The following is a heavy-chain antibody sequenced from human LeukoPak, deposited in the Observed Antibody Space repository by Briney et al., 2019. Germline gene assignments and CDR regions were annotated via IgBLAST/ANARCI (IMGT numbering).Heavy chain of an antibody. CDR2: IYTSGST. J-gene: IGHJ4*02. V-gene: IGHV4-61*02. CDR3: ARGPAAVDY. Sequence: SETLSLTCTVSGGSISSGSYYWSWIRQPAGKGLEWIGRIYTSGSTNYNPSLKSRVTISVDTSKNQFSLKLSSVTAADTAVYYCARGPAAVDYWGQGTLVTVSS. CDR1: GGSISSGSYY. D-gene: IGHD2-2*01.